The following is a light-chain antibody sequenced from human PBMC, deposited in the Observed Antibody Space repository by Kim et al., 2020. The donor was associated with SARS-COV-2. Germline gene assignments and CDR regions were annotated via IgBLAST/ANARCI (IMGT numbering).Light chain of an antibody. J-gene: IGLJ3*02. CDR1: SSDVGSYNN. Sequence: GQWITISCTGTSSDVGSYNNISWYQHHPVKAPKLMISDISSRPADVSSLCSGTKSGNTASLTIAVLQAEDEADYCCSSYTSISSRVFGGGTQLTVL. V-gene: IGLV2-14*03. CDR3: SSYTSISSRV. CDR2: DIS.